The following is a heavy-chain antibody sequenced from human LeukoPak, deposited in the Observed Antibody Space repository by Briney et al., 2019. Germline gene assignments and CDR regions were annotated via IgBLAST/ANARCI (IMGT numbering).Heavy chain of an antibody. J-gene: IGHJ4*02. D-gene: IGHD3-10*01. CDR2: IYSSGST. CDR3: ARAHGRITRDAYFDY. Sequence: GGSLRLSCAASGFSVSSNYLSWVRQAPGKGLTWVSVIYSSGSTYYADSVKGRFAISRDDSKNTLHLQMDSLRAEDTAIYYCARAHGRITRDAYFDYWGQGTLVTVSS. CDR1: GFSVSSNY. V-gene: IGHV3-53*01.